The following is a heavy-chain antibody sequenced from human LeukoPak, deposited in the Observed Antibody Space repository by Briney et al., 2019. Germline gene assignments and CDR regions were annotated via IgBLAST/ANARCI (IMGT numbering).Heavy chain of an antibody. CDR2: ISAYNGNT. D-gene: IGHD1-26*01. V-gene: IGHV1-18*01. J-gene: IGHJ4*02. CDR1: GYTFSSND. CDR3: AREVGAAFDY. Sequence: ASVKVSCKASGYTFSSNDINWVRQAPGQGLEWMGWISAYNGNTNYAQKLQGRVTMTTDTSTSTAYMELRSLRSDDTAVYYCAREVGAAFDYWGQGTLVTVSS.